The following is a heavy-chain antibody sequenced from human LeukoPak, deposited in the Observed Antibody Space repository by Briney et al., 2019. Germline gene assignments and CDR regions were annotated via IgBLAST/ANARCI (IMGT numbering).Heavy chain of an antibody. D-gene: IGHD1-20*01. CDR3: ARRGITGTRHFDY. Sequence: GGSLRLPCAASGFTFSSYSMNWVRQAPGKGLEWVSYISSSSSTIYYADSVKGRFTISRDNAKNSLYLQMNSLRAEDTAVYYCARRGITGTRHFDYWGQGTLVTVSS. J-gene: IGHJ4*02. CDR2: ISSSSSTI. V-gene: IGHV3-48*01. CDR1: GFTFSSYS.